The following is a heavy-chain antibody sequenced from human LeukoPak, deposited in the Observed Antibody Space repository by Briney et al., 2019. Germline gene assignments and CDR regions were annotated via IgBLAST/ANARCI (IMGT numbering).Heavy chain of an antibody. Sequence: GASVKVSCKASGYTFTDYFIQWVRQAPGQGPEWMGRINPNTGGTNYAQMFQGRVTFTIDTSTNTAYMELSRLRPDDTAVYYCARDGFQGMILYVVYYMDVWGKGTTVTVSS. J-gene: IGHJ6*03. CDR3: ARDGFQGMILYVVYYMDV. CDR1: GYTFTDYF. D-gene: IGHD2-21*01. V-gene: IGHV1-2*06. CDR2: INPNTGGT.